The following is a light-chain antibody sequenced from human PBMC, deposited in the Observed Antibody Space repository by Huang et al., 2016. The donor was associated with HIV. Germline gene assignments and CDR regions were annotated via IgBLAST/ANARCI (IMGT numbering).Light chain of an antibody. CDR2: WAS. V-gene: IGKV4-1*01. Sequence: DIVMTQSPDSLSVSPGEGATIDCKSSPGLLYSLNNMNYLAWFQQKPGRPPKLLLYWASKRESGIPERFSGSGSGTDCTLTINNLQPEYVATYYCQQYYQNPQTFGQGT. J-gene: IGKJ5*01. CDR1: PGLLYSLNNMNY. CDR3: QQYYQNPQT.